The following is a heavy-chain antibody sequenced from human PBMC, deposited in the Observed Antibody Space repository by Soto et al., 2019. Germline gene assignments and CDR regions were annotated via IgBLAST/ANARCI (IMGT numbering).Heavy chain of an antibody. D-gene: IGHD5-12*01. CDR1: GGSISSGGYY. CDR2: IYYSGST. Sequence: SEILSLTCTVSGGSISSGGYYWSWIRQHPGKGLEWIGYIYYSGSTYYNPSLKSRVTISVDTSKNQFSLKLSSVTAADTAVYYCARVTRDGYNSWYYFDYWGQGTLVTVSS. J-gene: IGHJ4*02. CDR3: ARVTRDGYNSWYYFDY. V-gene: IGHV4-31*03.